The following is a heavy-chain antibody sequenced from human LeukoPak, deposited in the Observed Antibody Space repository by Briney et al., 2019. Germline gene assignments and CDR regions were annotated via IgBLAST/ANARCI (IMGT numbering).Heavy chain of an antibody. CDR3: ARGTKTGNTGYDWSY. J-gene: IGHJ4*02. CDR2: ISNSGST. V-gene: IGHV4-59*01. D-gene: IGHD5-12*01. Sequence: SETLSLTCTVSGASIGPYYWSWIRQTPGRALEYIGYISNSGSTNYNPSLKSRVTISLDTSTNQFSLKLSSVTAADTAVYFCARGTKTGNTGYDWSYWGQGSLVTVSS. CDR1: GASIGPYY.